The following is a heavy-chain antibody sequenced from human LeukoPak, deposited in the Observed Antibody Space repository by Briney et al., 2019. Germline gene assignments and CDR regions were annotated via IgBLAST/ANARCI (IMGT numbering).Heavy chain of an antibody. V-gene: IGHV3-15*01. CDR1: GFTFSNAW. J-gene: IGHJ4*02. Sequence: AGGSLRLSCAASGFTFSNAWMSWVRQAPGKGLEWVGRIKSKTDGGTTDYAAPVKGRFTISRDDSKNTLYLQMNSLRAEDTAVYYCARTTAGFDYWGQGTLVTVSS. D-gene: IGHD1-7*01. CDR2: IKSKTDGGTT. CDR3: ARTTAGFDY.